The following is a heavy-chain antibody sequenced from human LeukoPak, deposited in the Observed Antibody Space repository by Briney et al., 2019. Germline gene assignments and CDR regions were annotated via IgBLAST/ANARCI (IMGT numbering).Heavy chain of an antibody. CDR2: INWNGGST. J-gene: IGHJ4*02. CDR1: GFTFDDYG. D-gene: IGHD3-10*01. V-gene: IGHV3-20*04. Sequence: PGGSLRLSCAASGFTFDDYGMSWVCQAPGKGLEWVSGINWNGGSTGYADSVKGRFTISRDNAKNSLYLQMNSLRAEDTALYYCAKASGSGKEKNYFDYWGQGTLVTVSS. CDR3: AKASGSGKEKNYFDY.